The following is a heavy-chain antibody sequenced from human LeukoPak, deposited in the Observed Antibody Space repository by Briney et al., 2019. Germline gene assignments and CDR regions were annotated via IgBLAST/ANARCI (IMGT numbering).Heavy chain of an antibody. CDR3: ARVDSSSWYNWFDS. CDR1: GYTFTGYY. D-gene: IGHD6-13*01. Sequence: ASVKVSCKASGYTFTGYYMHWVRQAPGQGLEWMGWINPNSGGTNYVQKFQGWVTMTRDTSISTAYMELSRLRSDDTAVYYCARVDSSSWYNWFDSWGQGTLVTVSS. V-gene: IGHV1-2*04. CDR2: INPNSGGT. J-gene: IGHJ5*01.